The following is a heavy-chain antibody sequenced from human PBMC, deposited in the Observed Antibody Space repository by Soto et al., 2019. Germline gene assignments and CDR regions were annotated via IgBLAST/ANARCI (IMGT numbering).Heavy chain of an antibody. CDR3: ARGSKIAAADLEKNWSDP. J-gene: IGHJ5*02. D-gene: IGHD6-13*01. Sequence: PSETLSLTCAVYGGSFSGYYWSWIRQPPGKGLEWIGEINHSGSTNYNPSLKSRVTISVDTSKNQFSLKLSSVTAADTAVYYCARGSKIAAADLEKNWSDPWGQGTLVTVSS. V-gene: IGHV4-34*01. CDR2: INHSGST. CDR1: GGSFSGYY.